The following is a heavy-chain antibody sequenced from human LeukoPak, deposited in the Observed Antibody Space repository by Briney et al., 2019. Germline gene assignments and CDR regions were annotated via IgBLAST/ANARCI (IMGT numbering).Heavy chain of an antibody. J-gene: IGHJ4*02. D-gene: IGHD6-13*01. CDR2: INPNSGGT. CDR1: GYTFTGYY. Sequence: ASVKVSCKASGYTFTGYYMHWVRQAPGQGLEWMGWINPNSGGTNYAQKFQGRVTMTRDTSISTAYMELSRLRSDDTALYYCARDRQQLVRGDYFDYWGQGTLVTVSS. CDR3: ARDRQQLVRGDYFDY. V-gene: IGHV1-2*02.